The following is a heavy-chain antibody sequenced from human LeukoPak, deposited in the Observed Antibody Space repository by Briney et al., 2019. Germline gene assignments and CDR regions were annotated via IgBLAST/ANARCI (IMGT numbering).Heavy chain of an antibody. CDR3: ARESGSVTSEVDFDY. Sequence: PGGSLRLSCTVSGFTVSSNSMSWVRQAPGKGLEWVSFIYSDNTHYSDSVKGRFTISRDNSKNTLYLQMNSLRAEDTAVYYCARESGSVTSEVDFDYWGQGTLVTVSS. CDR2: IYSDNT. J-gene: IGHJ4*02. V-gene: IGHV3-53*01. D-gene: IGHD4-17*01. CDR1: GFTVSSNS.